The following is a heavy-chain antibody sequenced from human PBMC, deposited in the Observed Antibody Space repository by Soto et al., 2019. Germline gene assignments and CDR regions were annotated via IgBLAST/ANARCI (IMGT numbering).Heavy chain of an antibody. D-gene: IGHD6-6*01. V-gene: IGHV4-31*03. CDR2: NYYSGIT. CDR3: ARGSSIAGLYYGMDV. CDR1: GGSISSGGYY. Sequence: QVQLQESGPGLVKPSQTLSLTCTVSGGSISSGGYYWTWIRQHPGKGLEWIGYNYYSGITSHNPPLKSRVTISLDTSKNQVSLKLSSVTAADTAVYYCARGSSIAGLYYGMDVWGQGTPVTVSS. J-gene: IGHJ6*02.